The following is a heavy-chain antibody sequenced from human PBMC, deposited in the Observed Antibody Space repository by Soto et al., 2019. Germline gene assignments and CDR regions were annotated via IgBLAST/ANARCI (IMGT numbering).Heavy chain of an antibody. V-gene: IGHV1-69*01. CDR3: VSERVAEMATGGYFDN. D-gene: IGHD5-12*01. J-gene: IGHJ4*02. CDR2: IIPLFGTP. CDR1: GGTFSDLA. Sequence: QVHLVQSGAEVKKPGSSVKVSCKTSGGTFSDLAFSWVRQAPRQGLEWVGGIIPLFGTPNYAREFQGRVSISADESSKTVYMEVRSLRSEDTAVYYCVSERVAEMATGGYFDNWGQGTLVTVSS.